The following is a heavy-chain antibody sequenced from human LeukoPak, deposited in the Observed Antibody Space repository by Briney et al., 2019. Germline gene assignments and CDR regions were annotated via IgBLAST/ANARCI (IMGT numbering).Heavy chain of an antibody. CDR3: ATAKFGGNSYFDY. Sequence: ASVKVSCKASGYTFASYFIHWVRQAPGQGLEWMGIINPSGGSTNYAQKFQGRVTMTRDTSTSTVYMELSSLRSEDTAVYYCATAKFGGNSYFDYWGQGTLVTVSS. CDR2: INPSGGST. J-gene: IGHJ4*02. D-gene: IGHD4-23*01. V-gene: IGHV1-46*01. CDR1: GYTFASYF.